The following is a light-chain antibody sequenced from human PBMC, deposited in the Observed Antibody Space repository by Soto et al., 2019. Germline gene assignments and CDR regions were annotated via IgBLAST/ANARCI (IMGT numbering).Light chain of an antibody. J-gene: IGKJ5*01. CDR3: QQRSNWPPIT. Sequence: DIEITQSPSSLSASVGDRVTITCRASQGISNHLAWYQQKPGKAPKLLIYAGSTLQSGVPSRFSGSGSGTDFTLTISSLEPEDAAVYYCQQRSNWPPITFGQGTRLEIK. V-gene: IGKV1-27*01. CDR2: AGS. CDR1: QGISNH.